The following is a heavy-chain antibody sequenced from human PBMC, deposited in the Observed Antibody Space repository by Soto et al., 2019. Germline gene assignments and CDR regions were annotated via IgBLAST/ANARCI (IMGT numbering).Heavy chain of an antibody. CDR2: NNHSGST. J-gene: IGHJ4*02. D-gene: IGHD6-19*01. CDR1: GGSFSGYY. CDR3: ARVGGGWYERLKGEDY. V-gene: IGHV4-34*01. Sequence: SETLSLTCAVYGGSFSGYYWSWIRQPPGKGLEWIGENNHSGSTNYNPSLKSRVTISVDTSKNQFSLKLSSVTAADTAVYYCARVGGGWYERLKGEDYWGQGTLVTVSS.